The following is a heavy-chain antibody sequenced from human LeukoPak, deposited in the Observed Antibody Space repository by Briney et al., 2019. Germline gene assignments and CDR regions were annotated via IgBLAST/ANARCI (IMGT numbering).Heavy chain of an antibody. J-gene: IGHJ4*02. Sequence: GGSLRLSCAASGFTVSSNYMSWVRQAPGKGLEWVSVIYSGGSTYYADSVKGRFTISRDNSKNTLYLQMNSLRAEDTAVYYCARDEGNYYGSGSYYYWGQGTLVTVSS. D-gene: IGHD3-10*01. V-gene: IGHV3-53*01. CDR1: GFTVSSNY. CDR2: IYSGGST. CDR3: ARDEGNYYGSGSYYY.